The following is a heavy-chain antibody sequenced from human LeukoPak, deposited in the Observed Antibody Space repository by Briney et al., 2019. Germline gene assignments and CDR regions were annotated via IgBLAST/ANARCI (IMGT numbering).Heavy chain of an antibody. CDR2: IKQDGSEK. J-gene: IGHJ3*02. CDR3: AKLPKVGSSWSVVDAFDI. Sequence: PGGPLRLSCAASGFTFSSYWMSWVRQAPGKGLEWVANIKQDGSEKYYVDSVKGRFTISRDNAKNSLYLQMNSLRAEDTAVYYCAKLPKVGSSWSVVDAFDIWGQGTMVTVSS. V-gene: IGHV3-7*01. D-gene: IGHD6-13*01. CDR1: GFTFSSYW.